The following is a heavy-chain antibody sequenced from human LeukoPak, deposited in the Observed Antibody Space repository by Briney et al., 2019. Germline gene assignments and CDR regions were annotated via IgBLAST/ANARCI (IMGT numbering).Heavy chain of an antibody. J-gene: IGHJ4*02. CDR2: INPNSGGT. V-gene: IGHV1-2*02. CDR1: GYTFTGYY. CDR3: ARGRGGEIVGAPRANDY. D-gene: IGHD1-26*01. Sequence: ASVKVSCKASGYTFTGYYMHWVRQAPGQGLEWMGWINPNSGGTNYAQKFQGRVTMTRDTSISTAYMELSRLRSDGTAVYYCARGRGGEIVGAPRANDYWGQGTLVTVSS.